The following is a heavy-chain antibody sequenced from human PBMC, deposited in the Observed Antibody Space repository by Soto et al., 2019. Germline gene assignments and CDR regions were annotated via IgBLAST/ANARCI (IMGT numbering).Heavy chain of an antibody. CDR3: ARRYSGYDSYYFDY. J-gene: IGHJ4*02. D-gene: IGHD5-12*01. V-gene: IGHV3-21*01. CDR1: GFTFSSYS. Sequence: PGGSLRLSCAASGFTFSSYSMNWVRQAPGKGLEWVSSISSSSSYIYYADSVKGRFTISRDNAKNSLYLQMNSLRAEDTAVYYCARRYSGYDSYYFDYWGQRTLVTVSS. CDR2: ISSSSSYI.